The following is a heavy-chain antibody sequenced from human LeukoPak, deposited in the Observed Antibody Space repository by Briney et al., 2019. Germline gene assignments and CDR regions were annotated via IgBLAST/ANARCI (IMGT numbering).Heavy chain of an antibody. D-gene: IGHD2-21*01. CDR1: GYIFTKYV. CDR3: ARDDCGDTCYPGGY. V-gene: IGHV1-3*01. CDR2: IKAGNGDT. J-gene: IGHJ4*02. Sequence: ASVKVSCKASGYIFTKYVVHWVRQAPGQRPEWMGWIKAGNGDTKYSQNFQDRLTITRDTSASTVYIELSSLTYEDTALYYCARDDCGDTCYPGGYWGQGTLVTVSS.